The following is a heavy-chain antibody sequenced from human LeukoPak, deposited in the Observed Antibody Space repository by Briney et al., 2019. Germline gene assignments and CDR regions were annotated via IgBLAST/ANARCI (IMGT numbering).Heavy chain of an antibody. V-gene: IGHV4-61*02. Sequence: SETLSLTCTVSGGSISSGSYYWSWIRQPAGKGLEWIGRIYTSGSTNYNPSLKSRVTISVDTSKNQFSLKLSSVTAADTAVYYCARAPNYYDSSGRGMDAFDIWGQGTMVTVSS. J-gene: IGHJ3*02. D-gene: IGHD3-22*01. CDR1: GGSISSGSYY. CDR2: IYTSGST. CDR3: ARAPNYYDSSGRGMDAFDI.